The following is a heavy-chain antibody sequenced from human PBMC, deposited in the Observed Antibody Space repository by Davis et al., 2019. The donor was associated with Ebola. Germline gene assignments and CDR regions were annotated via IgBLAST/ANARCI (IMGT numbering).Heavy chain of an antibody. CDR2: ISYDGNKK. CDR1: GFTFSTYA. Sequence: GESLKISCVGSGFTFSTYAMHWVRQAPGTGLEWVSLISYDGNKKFYTDSVKGRFTISSDNSKNTLYLQMDGLRVEDTAIYYCARDPTNYGSEDYFARNHFDLWGQGTLVTVSS. V-gene: IGHV3-30-3*01. J-gene: IGHJ5*02. CDR3: ARDPTNYGSEDYFARNHFDL. D-gene: IGHD3-10*01.